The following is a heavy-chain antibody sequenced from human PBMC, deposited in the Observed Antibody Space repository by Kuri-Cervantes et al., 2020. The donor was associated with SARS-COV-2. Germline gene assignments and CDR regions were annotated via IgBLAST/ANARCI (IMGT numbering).Heavy chain of an antibody. J-gene: IGHJ4*02. D-gene: IGHD6-19*01. CDR2: ISYSSFYI. CDR3: ARGQYSSGWSYDQYFDY. V-gene: IGHV3-21*01. Sequence: LSLTCAASGFSFSSYNMNWVRQAPGKGLEWVSSISYSSFYIYYADSVKGRFTISRDNAKNSLYLEMNSLRAEDTSVYYCARGQYSSGWSYDQYFDYWGQGTLVTVSS. CDR1: GFSFSSYN.